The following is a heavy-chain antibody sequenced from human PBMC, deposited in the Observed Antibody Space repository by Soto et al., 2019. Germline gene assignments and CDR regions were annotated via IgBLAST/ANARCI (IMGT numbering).Heavy chain of an antibody. CDR1: GFTLGEYA. D-gene: IGHD3-3*01. CDR2: IRSKAYGGTT. J-gene: IGHJ6*02. Sequence: PGGSLRLSCTASGFTLGEYAMSWVRQAPGKGLEWVGFIRSKAYGGTTEYAASVKGRFTISRDDSKSIAYLQMNSLKTEDTAVYYCTRVKGITIFGVAPGGMDVWGQGTTVTVSS. V-gene: IGHV3-49*04. CDR3: TRVKGITIFGVAPGGMDV.